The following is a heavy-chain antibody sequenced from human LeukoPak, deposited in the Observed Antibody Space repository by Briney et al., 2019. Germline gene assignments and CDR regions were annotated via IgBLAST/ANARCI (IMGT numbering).Heavy chain of an antibody. J-gene: IGHJ6*04. CDR1: GFTFSSYA. CDR2: ISGSSSYI. D-gene: IGHD2-15*01. Sequence: GGSLRLSCAASGFTFSSYAMSWVRQAPGKGLEWVSSISGSSSYIYYADSVKGRFTISRDNAKNSLYLQMNSLRAEDTAVYYCARLEGYCSGGSCYYYYGMDVWGKGTTVTVSS. CDR3: ARLEGYCSGGSCYYYYGMDV. V-gene: IGHV3-21*01.